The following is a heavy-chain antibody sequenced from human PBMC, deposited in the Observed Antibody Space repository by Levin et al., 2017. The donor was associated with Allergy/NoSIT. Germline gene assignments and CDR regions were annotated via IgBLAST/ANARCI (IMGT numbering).Heavy chain of an antibody. Sequence: VASVKVSCKASGYTSTSYGISWVRQAPGQGLEWMGWISAYNGNTNYAQKLQGRVTMTTDTSTSTAYMELRSLRSDDTAVYYCATHSGYDTWLGIDPFDYWGQGTLVTVSS. CDR3: ATHSGYDTWLGIDPFDY. V-gene: IGHV1-18*01. J-gene: IGHJ4*02. D-gene: IGHD5-12*01. CDR2: ISAYNGNT. CDR1: GYTSTSYG.